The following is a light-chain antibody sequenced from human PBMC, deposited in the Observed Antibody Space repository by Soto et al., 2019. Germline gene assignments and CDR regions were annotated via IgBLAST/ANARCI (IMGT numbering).Light chain of an antibody. CDR3: CSYACSTTWV. V-gene: IGLV2-23*01. Sequence: QSALTQPASVSGSPGQSITISCTGSSSDVGSYNLVSWYQQHPGKAPKLMIYEGSKRPSGVSNHFSGSKSGNTASLTISGLQAEDEADYYCCSYACSTTWVFGGGTKVTVL. CDR2: EGS. J-gene: IGLJ3*02. CDR1: SSDVGSYNL.